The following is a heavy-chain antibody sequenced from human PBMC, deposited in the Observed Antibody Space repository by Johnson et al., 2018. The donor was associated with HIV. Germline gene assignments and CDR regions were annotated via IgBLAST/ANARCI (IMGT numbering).Heavy chain of an antibody. V-gene: IGHV3-30*19. CDR3: ANFYTDNTLGLFGAFDI. CDR2: ISYDGSNK. Sequence: QMLLVESGGGVVQPGRSLRLSCAASGVIFSSYGMHWVRQAPGKGLEWVAVISYDGSNKYYADPVKGRFTISRDNSKNTLYLQMNSLRAEDTAVYYCANFYTDNTLGLFGAFDIWGQGTMVTVSS. CDR1: GVIFSSYG. J-gene: IGHJ3*02. D-gene: IGHD1-1*01.